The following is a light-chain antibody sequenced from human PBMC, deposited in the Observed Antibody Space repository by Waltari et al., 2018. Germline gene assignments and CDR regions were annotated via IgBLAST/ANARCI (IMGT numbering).Light chain of an antibody. CDR2: DVS. J-gene: IGLJ1*01. V-gene: IGLV2-14*03. Sequence: QSALTQPASVTGSPAQSITISCTGTSRDVGASDLVSWYQQYPGKAPQLVIHDVSSRPSGTSDRFSGSKSGNTASLIISGLQADDEADYYCSSYTASRHYVFGTGTKVTVL. CDR1: SRDVGASDL. CDR3: SSYTASRHYV.